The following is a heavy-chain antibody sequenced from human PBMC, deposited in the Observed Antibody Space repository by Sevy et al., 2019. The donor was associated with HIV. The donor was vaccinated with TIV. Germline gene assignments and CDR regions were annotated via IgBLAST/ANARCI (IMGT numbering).Heavy chain of an antibody. D-gene: IGHD4-4*01. J-gene: IGHJ6*04. Sequence: GGFLRLSCAASGFTFSSYWMSWVRQAPGKGLEWVANIKQDGSEKYYVDSVKGRFTISRDNAKNSLYLQMNSLRAEDTAVYYCARRGQDSNYDYYYGMDVWGKRTTVTVSS. CDR1: GFTFSSYW. V-gene: IGHV3-7*01. CDR2: IKQDGSEK. CDR3: ARRGQDSNYDYYYGMDV.